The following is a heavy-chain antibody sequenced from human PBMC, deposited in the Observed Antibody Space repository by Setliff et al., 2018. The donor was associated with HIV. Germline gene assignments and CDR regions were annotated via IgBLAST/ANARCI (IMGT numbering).Heavy chain of an antibody. J-gene: IGHJ3*02. CDR2: IYSSGST. CDR3: VRHGYYYDFIDI. V-gene: IGHV4-4*09. D-gene: IGHD3-22*01. Sequence: PSETLSLTCTVSGGSISGYYWSWIRQSPGKGLEWIGYIYSSGSTNFNPSLKSRVTLSIDTSKNQFSLNLTSMTAADTAVYFCVRHGYYYDFIDIWGRGTVVTVSS. CDR1: GGSISGYY.